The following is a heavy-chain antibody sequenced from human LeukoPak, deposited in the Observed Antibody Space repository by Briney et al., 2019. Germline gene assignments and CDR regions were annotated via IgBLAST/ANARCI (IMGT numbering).Heavy chain of an antibody. CDR1: GGTFSSYA. D-gene: IGHD3-22*01. V-gene: IGHV1-69*04. Sequence: SVKVSCKASGGTFSSYAISWVRQAPGQGLEWMRRIIPILGIANYAQKFQGRVTITADKSTSTAYMELSSLRSEDTAVYYCAREDTMIVGISYYFDYWGQGTLVTVSS. J-gene: IGHJ4*02. CDR3: AREDTMIVGISYYFDY. CDR2: IIPILGIA.